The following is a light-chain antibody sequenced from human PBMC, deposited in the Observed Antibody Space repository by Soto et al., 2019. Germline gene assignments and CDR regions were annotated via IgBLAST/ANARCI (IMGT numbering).Light chain of an antibody. V-gene: IGLV2-11*01. CDR1: SNDVGRFNY. CDR3: CSFADTYYV. Sequence: QSVLTQPRSVSGSPGQSVTISCTGTSNDVGRFNYVSWYQQHPGKAPKLMIFDVSGRPSAVPTRFSGSKSGNTASLTISGIQPDDEADYYCCSFADTYYVFGTGTKLTVL. CDR2: DVS. J-gene: IGLJ1*01.